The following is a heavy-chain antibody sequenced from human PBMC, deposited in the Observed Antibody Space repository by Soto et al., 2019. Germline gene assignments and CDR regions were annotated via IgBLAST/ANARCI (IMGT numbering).Heavy chain of an antibody. D-gene: IGHD6-19*01. Sequence: GGSLRLSCAASGFTVSNNYMSWVRQAPGKGLEWVSIIYSGGSTFYADSVKGRFIISRDNSKNTVYLQMNSLRSEDTAVYYCAKVAVVAGKYDAFDIWGQGTMVTVSS. J-gene: IGHJ3*02. V-gene: IGHV3-66*01. CDR2: IYSGGST. CDR3: AKVAVVAGKYDAFDI. CDR1: GFTVSNNY.